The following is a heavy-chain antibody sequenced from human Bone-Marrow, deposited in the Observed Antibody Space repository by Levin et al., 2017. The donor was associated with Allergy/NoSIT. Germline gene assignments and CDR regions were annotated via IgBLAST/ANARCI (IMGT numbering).Heavy chain of an antibody. Sequence: AGGSLRLSCAASGFTFSSYSMNWVRQAPGKGLEWVSYISSSSSTIYYADSVKGRFTISRDNAKNSLYLQMNSLRAEDTAVYYCARDRIGGEQDAFDIWGQGTMVTVSS. D-gene: IGHD1-26*01. CDR2: ISSSSSTI. V-gene: IGHV3-48*01. CDR1: GFTFSSYS. J-gene: IGHJ3*02. CDR3: ARDRIGGEQDAFDI.